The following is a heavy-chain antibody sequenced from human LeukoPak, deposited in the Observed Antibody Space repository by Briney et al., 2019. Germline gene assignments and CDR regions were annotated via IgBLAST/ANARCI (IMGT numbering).Heavy chain of an antibody. CDR3: AKGLARTTTYDSSGYYPYY. J-gene: IGHJ4*02. D-gene: IGHD3-22*01. V-gene: IGHV3-23*01. CDR2: ISGSDGST. CDR1: GFTFSSYW. Sequence: PGGSLRLSCAASGFTFSSYWMSWVRQAPGKGLEWVSAISGSDGSTYYADSVKGRFTISRDNSKNTLYLQMNSLRAEDTAVYYCAKGLARTTTYDSSGYYPYYWGQGTLVTVSS.